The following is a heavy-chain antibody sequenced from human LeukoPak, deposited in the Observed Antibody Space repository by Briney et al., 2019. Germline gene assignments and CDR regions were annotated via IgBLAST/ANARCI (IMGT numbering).Heavy chain of an antibody. CDR2: VNSDGSST. V-gene: IGHV3-74*01. D-gene: IGHD2-15*01. Sequence: GGSLRLSCVASGFTFGSHWRHWVRQAPGKGLVWVSLVNSDGSSTSYEDSVKGRFTISRDDSANFVSLQMNSLKTEDTAVYFCTREKYCSGGTCDRRNWSGMDVWGQGTTVTVCS. J-gene: IGHJ6*02. CDR1: GFTFGSHW. CDR3: TREKYCSGGTCDRRNWSGMDV.